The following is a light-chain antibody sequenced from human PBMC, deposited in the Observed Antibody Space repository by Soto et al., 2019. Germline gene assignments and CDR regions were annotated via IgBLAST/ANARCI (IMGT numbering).Light chain of an antibody. CDR3: QQRRTWPLT. CDR1: QSVENF. J-gene: IGKJ4*01. V-gene: IGKV3-11*01. CDR2: DVS. Sequence: EIVLTQSPATLSLSPGDRATLSCRASQSVENFLAWYQQKRGQAPRLLIFDVSTRAPGIPPRFSGSGSGTDFPLTSSRLEPEDFAFYYCQQRRTWPLTFGGGTRVDFK.